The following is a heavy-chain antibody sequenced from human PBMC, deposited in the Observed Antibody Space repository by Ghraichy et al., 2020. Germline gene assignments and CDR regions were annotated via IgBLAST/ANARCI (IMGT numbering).Heavy chain of an antibody. CDR2: IIPIFGTA. D-gene: IGHD6-19*01. J-gene: IGHJ4*02. Sequence: SVKVSCKASGGTFSSYAISWVRQAPGQGLEWMGGIIPIFGTANYAQKFQGRVTITADESTSTAYMELSSLRSEDTAVYYCARVDSSGWKFDYWGQGTLVTVSS. V-gene: IGHV1-69*13. CDR3: ARVDSSGWKFDY. CDR1: GGTFSSYA.